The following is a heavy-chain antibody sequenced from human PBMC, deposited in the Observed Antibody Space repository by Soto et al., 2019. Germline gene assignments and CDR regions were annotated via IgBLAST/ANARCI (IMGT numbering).Heavy chain of an antibody. V-gene: IGHV3-23*01. CDR3: AREPYGDSQYFDY. D-gene: IGHD2-21*02. J-gene: IGHJ4*02. Sequence: GGSLRLSCAASGFTFSTYAMTWVRQAPGKGLEWVSAIRSSGGITYYADSVKGRFTVSRDISKNTIYLQANSLRPEDTAVYYCAREPYGDSQYFDYWGQGTPVTVS. CDR1: GFTFSTYA. CDR2: IRSSGGIT.